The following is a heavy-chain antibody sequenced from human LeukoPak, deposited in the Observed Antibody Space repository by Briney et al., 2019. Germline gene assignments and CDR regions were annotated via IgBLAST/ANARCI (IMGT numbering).Heavy chain of an antibody. CDR2: ISGSGGST. D-gene: IGHD1-20*01. V-gene: IGHV3-23*01. CDR3: AKDGVTGTTWDY. CDR1: GFTFSSYA. J-gene: IGHJ4*02. Sequence: GGSLRLSCAASGFTFSSYAMSWVRQAPGKGLEWVSAISGSGGSTYYADSVKGRFTISRDNSKNTLYLQMNSMRAEDTAVYHCAKDGVTGTTWDYWGQGTLVTVSS.